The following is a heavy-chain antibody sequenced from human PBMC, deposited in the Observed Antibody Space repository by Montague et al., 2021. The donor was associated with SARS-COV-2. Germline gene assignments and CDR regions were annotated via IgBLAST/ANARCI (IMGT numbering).Heavy chain of an antibody. CDR3: ATLPSSITIFGVVQGYYFDD. J-gene: IGHJ4*02. V-gene: IGHV4-34*01. Sequence: SETLSLTCAVYGGSFSGYYWSWIRQPPGKGLEWIGEINHSGSTNYNPSLKSRVTISVDTSKNQFSPKLSSVTAADTAVYYCATLPSSITIFGVVQGYYFDDWGQGTLVTVSS. D-gene: IGHD3-3*01. CDR2: INHSGST. CDR1: GGSFSGYY.